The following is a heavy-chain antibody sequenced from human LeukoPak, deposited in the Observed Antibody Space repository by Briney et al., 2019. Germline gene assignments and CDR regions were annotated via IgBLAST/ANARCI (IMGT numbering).Heavy chain of an antibody. CDR2: IAYDGSRA. D-gene: IGHD1-14*01. J-gene: IGHJ4*02. Sequence: GGSLRLSCAGSGFTFGGYGMHWFRQTPGKGLEWVAVIAYDGSRAFYADSVKGRFTISRVNSKNTMSVQMDDLRAEDTAVYYCTRYNNDHFDYWGQGTLVTVSS. V-gene: IGHV3-33*01. CDR1: GFTFGGYG. CDR3: TRYNNDHFDY.